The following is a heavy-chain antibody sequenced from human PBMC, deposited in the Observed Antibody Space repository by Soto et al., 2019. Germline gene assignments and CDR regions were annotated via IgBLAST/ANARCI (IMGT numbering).Heavy chain of an antibody. V-gene: IGHV4-30-2*01. Sequence: QLQLQESGSGLVKPSQTLSLTCAVSGGSISSGGYSWGWVRQPPGKAPEWIGYIYHGGSTYYNTSRKSGVTITADRSKNQFSLKLTSVTAADTAVYSCARASTTVTTLDYWGQGTLVTVSS. J-gene: IGHJ4*02. CDR3: ARASTTVTTLDY. CDR1: GGSISSGGYS. D-gene: IGHD4-17*01. CDR2: IYHGGST.